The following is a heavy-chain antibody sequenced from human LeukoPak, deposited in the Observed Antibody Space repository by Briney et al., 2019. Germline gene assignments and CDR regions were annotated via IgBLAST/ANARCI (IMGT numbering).Heavy chain of an antibody. CDR2: IWYDGSNK. Sequence: GGSLRLSCAASGFTFSSYGMHWVRQAPGKGLEWVAVIWYDGSNKYYADSVKGRFTISRDNSKNTLYLQMNSLGAEDTAVYYCAGDSSSLFDYWGQGTLVTVSS. CDR1: GFTFSSYG. V-gene: IGHV3-33*01. D-gene: IGHD6-13*01. CDR3: AGDSSSLFDY. J-gene: IGHJ4*02.